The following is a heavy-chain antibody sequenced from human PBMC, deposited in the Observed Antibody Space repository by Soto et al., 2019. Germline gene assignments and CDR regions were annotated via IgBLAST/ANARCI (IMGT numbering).Heavy chain of an antibody. Sequence: PGGSLRLSCAASGFTFSSYSMNWVRQAPGKGLEWVSSISSSSSYIYYADSVKGRFTISRDNAKNSLYLQMNSLRAEDTAVYYCARDQGVVVPAAMPRSPHYYYYGMDVWGQGTTVTVSS. CDR1: GFTFSSYS. CDR2: ISSSSSYI. CDR3: ARDQGVVVPAAMPRSPHYYYYGMDV. J-gene: IGHJ6*02. V-gene: IGHV3-21*01. D-gene: IGHD2-2*01.